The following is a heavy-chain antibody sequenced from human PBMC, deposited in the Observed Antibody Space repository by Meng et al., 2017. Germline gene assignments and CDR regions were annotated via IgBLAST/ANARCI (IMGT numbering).Heavy chain of an antibody. J-gene: IGHJ4*02. CDR3: ARGGSYYSY. CDR2: IYSGGST. Sequence: EAQPAWTGGGLIQPGGSLRLSCTASGFSVTTSYMSWVRQAPGKGLEWVSVIYSGGSTYYADSVKGRFSISRDNSKNTLYLQMNSLRAEDTAVYYCARGGSYYSYWGQGTLVTVSS. CDR1: GFSVTTSY. V-gene: IGHV3-53*02. D-gene: IGHD1-26*01.